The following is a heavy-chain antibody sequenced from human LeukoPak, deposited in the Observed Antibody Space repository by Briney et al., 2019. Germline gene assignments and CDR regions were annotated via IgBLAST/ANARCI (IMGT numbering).Heavy chain of an antibody. CDR1: GFSFSSYA. CDR3: AKGGYSSSSSCYYGWFEP. Sequence: PGGSLRLFCAASGFSFSSYAMHWVRQAPGKGLEWVSTTSAGGSSTYYADSVKGRFTISRDNSKNTFYLQMNSLRDEDTAAYYCAKGGYSSSSSCYYGWFEPWGQGTLVTVSS. D-gene: IGHD2-2*01. V-gene: IGHV3-23*01. CDR2: TSAGGSST. J-gene: IGHJ5*02.